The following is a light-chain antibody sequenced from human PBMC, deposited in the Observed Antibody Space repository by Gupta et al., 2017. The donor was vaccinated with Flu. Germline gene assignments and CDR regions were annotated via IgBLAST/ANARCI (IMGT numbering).Light chain of an antibody. J-gene: IGLJ2*01. CDR1: SRDVGCFNY. CDR2: EVS. CDR3: TSYIAAAPAVI. Sequence: QSALTQPASVSGSPGPSITISCTGTSRDVGCFNYVSWYQHHPGKAPKLIIYEVSNRPSGVSNRFSGSKSGNTASLTISGLQSDDEADYYCTSYIAAAPAVIFGGGTKLSVL. V-gene: IGLV2-14*01.